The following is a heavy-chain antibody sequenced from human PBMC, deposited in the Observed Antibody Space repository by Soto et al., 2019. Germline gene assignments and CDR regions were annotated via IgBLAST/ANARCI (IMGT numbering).Heavy chain of an antibody. CDR3: ARPGMHSAASYYYYYGMDV. V-gene: IGHV4-39*01. D-gene: IGHD2-15*01. Sequence: SETLSLTCTVSGGSISSSSYYWGWIRQPPGKGLEWIGSIYYSGSTYYNPSLKSRVTISVDTSKNQFSLKLSSVTAADTAVYYCARPGMHSAASYYYYYGMDVWGQGTTVTVSS. J-gene: IGHJ6*02. CDR1: GGSISSSSYY. CDR2: IYYSGST.